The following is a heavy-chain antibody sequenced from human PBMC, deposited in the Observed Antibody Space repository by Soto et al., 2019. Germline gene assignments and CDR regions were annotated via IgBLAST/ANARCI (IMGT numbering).Heavy chain of an antibody. J-gene: IGHJ4*02. CDR2: IYYSGST. Sequence: SETLSLTCTVSGGSINSGGFYWIWIRQDPGKGLEWIGYIYYSGSTYYNPSLKSRVIISVDTSKNQFSLRLRSVTAADTAVYYCARAASFYYDSTGYYHFDYWGRGSLVTVSS. V-gene: IGHV4-31*03. CDR1: GGSINSGGFY. D-gene: IGHD3-22*01. CDR3: ARAASFYYDSTGYYHFDY.